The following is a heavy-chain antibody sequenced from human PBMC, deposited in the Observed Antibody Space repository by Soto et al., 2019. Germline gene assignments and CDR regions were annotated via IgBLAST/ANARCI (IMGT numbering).Heavy chain of an antibody. CDR2: INAGNGNT. CDR3: ARAISGYVT. J-gene: IGHJ5*02. V-gene: IGHV1-3*01. Sequence: ASVEVSCKAAGIAGTAYTLQWVRQDPGQGLEWMGWINAGNGNTRYSQKFQGRVTLTRDTSASTAYMDLSSLTSEDAAIYYCARAISGYVTWGQGTLVTVSS. D-gene: IGHD5-12*01. CDR1: GIAGTAYT.